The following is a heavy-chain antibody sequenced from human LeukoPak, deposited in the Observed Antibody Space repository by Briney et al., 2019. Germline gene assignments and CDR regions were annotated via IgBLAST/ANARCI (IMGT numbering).Heavy chain of an antibody. J-gene: IGHJ4*02. D-gene: IGHD2-21*01. CDR1: GFTFDEYA. V-gene: IGHV3-43D*03. Sequence: GGSLRLSCAASGFTFDEYAMHWVRQAPGKGLEWFSLISWDGASSYCADSVKGRVTVSRDNSKTTLYLQMTSLRAEDTALYYCARGGDGSYSKNYLDYWGQGTLVTVSS. CDR2: ISWDGASS. CDR3: ARGGDGSYSKNYLDY.